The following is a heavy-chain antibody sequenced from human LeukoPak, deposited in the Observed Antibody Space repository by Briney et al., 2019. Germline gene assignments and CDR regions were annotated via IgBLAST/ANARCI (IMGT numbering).Heavy chain of an antibody. CDR3: AADIVVAAAAPYLDY. CDR1: GFTFNSYA. Sequence: GGSLRLSCAASGFTFNSYAMSWVRQAAGKGLAWVSAISGSGGSTYYADSVKGRFTISRDNSKNTLYLQMNSLRAEDTAVYYCAADIVVAAAAPYLDYWGQGTLVTVSS. V-gene: IGHV3-23*01. J-gene: IGHJ4*02. CDR2: ISGSGGST. D-gene: IGHD2-15*01.